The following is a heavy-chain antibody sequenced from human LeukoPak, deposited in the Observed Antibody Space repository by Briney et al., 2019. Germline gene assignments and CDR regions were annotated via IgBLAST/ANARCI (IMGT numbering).Heavy chain of an antibody. CDR1: GYTFTNYS. V-gene: IGHV1-18*01. Sequence: ASVKLSCKASGYTFTNYSISWVRQAPGQGLEWMGWVSADNGNTNYAQKLRGRVTMTTDTSTSTAYMELRSLRSDDTAVYYRARHQGGPTVFPSKGGYSYYYYYRDVWGKGTRVTVSS. CDR3: ARHQGGPTVFPSKGGYSYYYYYRDV. CDR2: VSADNGNT. J-gene: IGHJ6*03. D-gene: IGHD3-9*01.